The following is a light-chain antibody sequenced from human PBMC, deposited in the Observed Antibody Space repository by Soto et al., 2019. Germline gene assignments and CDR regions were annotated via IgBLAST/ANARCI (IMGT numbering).Light chain of an antibody. CDR2: AAS. V-gene: IGKV1-39*01. J-gene: IGKJ1*01. CDR1: QDINVY. Sequence: DIQMTQSPSSVSASIGDTVTITCRASQDINVYLNWYQQKPGEVPKLLIYAASSLQSGVPSRFSGSGSGTDFTLTISSLQPEDFATYYCQQSYSNPRTFGQGTKVDIK. CDR3: QQSYSNPRT.